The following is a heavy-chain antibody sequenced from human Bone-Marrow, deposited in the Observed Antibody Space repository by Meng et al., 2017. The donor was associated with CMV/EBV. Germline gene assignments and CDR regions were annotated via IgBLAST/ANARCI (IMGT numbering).Heavy chain of an antibody. V-gene: IGHV4-39*07. CDR2: IYYSGST. D-gene: IGHD5-18*01. CDR1: GGSISSSSYY. Sequence: SETLSLTCTVSGGSISSSSYYWGWIRQPPGKGLEWIGSIYYSGSTYYNPSLKSRVTISVDTSKNQFSLKLSSVIAADTAVYYCARGYLMDPAMGPHFDYWGQGTLVTVSS. J-gene: IGHJ4*02. CDR3: ARGYLMDPAMGPHFDY.